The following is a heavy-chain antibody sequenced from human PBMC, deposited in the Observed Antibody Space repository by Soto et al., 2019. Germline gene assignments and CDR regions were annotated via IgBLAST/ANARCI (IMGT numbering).Heavy chain of an antibody. CDR1: GFTFNSYV. CDR3: ARGRYLDSSDYWVANLPFDH. D-gene: IGHD3-22*01. J-gene: IGHJ4*02. V-gene: IGHV3-23*01. Sequence: GGSLRLSCVASGFTFNSYVMTWVRQAPGEGLEWVSSISLSGRGSAYYADSVKGRFTISRDNSENTLFLQMNNLRDEDTALYYCARGRYLDSSDYWVANLPFDHWGLGTLVTVSS. CDR2: ISLSGRGSA.